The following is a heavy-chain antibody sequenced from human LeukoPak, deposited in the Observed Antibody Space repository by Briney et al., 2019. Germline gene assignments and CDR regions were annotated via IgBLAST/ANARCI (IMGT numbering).Heavy chain of an antibody. CDR2: IYYSGST. V-gene: IGHV4-61*05. Sequence: SETLSLTCTVSGGSISSSSYYWSWIRQPPGKGLEWIGYIYYSGSTNYNPSLKSRVTISVDTSKNQFSLKLSSVTAADTAVYYCARQKLKIDYVWGSYQPDAFDIWGQGTMVTVSS. CDR1: GGSISSSSYY. D-gene: IGHD3-16*02. CDR3: ARQKLKIDYVWGSYQPDAFDI. J-gene: IGHJ3*02.